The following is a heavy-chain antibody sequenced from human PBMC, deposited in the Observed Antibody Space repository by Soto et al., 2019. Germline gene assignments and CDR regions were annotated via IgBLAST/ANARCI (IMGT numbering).Heavy chain of an antibody. CDR1: GFTFSSYW. V-gene: IGHV3-74*01. Sequence: GSLRLSCAASGFTFSSYWMHWVRQAPGKGLVWVSRINSDGSSTSYADSVKGRFTISRDNAKNTLYLQMNSLRAEDTAVYYCARVFVGATSPEYFQHWGQGTLVTVSS. D-gene: IGHD1-26*01. CDR2: INSDGSST. CDR3: ARVFVGATSPEYFQH. J-gene: IGHJ1*01.